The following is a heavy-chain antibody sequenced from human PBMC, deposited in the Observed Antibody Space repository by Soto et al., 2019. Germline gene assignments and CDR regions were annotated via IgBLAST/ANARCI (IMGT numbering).Heavy chain of an antibody. CDR3: ARGFCSSTSCHFDY. CDR2: MNPNSGNT. Sequence: QVQLVQSGAEVKKPGASVKVSCKASGYTFPIYDINWVRQATGQGLEWLGWMNPNSGNTGYAQKFQGRVTMTRNTSINTADMELSSLRSEDTAVYNCARGFCSSTSCHFDYWGQGTLVTVSS. CDR1: GYTFPIYD. D-gene: IGHD2-2*01. V-gene: IGHV1-8*01. J-gene: IGHJ4*02.